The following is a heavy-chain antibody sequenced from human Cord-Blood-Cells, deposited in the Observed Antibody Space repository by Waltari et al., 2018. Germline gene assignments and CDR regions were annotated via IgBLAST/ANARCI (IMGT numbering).Heavy chain of an antibody. CDR3: ARVVGYYYDSSGYFDY. Sequence: QVQLVQSGAEVKKHGDSVKVSCKASGYTFTGYYMHWVRQAPGQGLEWMGWINPNSGGTNYAQKFQGRVTMTRDTSISTAYMELSRLRSDDTAVYYCARVVGYYYDSSGYFDYWGQGTLVTVSS. D-gene: IGHD3-22*01. J-gene: IGHJ4*02. CDR1: GYTFTGYY. CDR2: INPNSGGT. V-gene: IGHV1-2*02.